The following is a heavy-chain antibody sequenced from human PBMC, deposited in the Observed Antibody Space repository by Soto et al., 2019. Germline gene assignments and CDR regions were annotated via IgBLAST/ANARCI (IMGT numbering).Heavy chain of an antibody. Sequence: LRLSCAASGFTFSDYYMSWIRQAPGKGLEWVSYISSSSSYTNYADSVKGRFTISRDNAKNSLYLQMNSLRAEDTAVYYCARGLRYSSGWPVDYWGQGTLVTVSS. CDR1: GFTFSDYY. J-gene: IGHJ4*02. D-gene: IGHD6-19*01. CDR2: ISSSSSYT. CDR3: ARGLRYSSGWPVDY. V-gene: IGHV3-11*06.